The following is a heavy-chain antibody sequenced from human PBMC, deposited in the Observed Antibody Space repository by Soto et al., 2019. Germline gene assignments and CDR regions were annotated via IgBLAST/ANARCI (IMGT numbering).Heavy chain of an antibody. CDR2: IIPLFGTT. D-gene: IGHD3-16*01. Sequence: QVHLVQSGAEVRKPWSSVKFSCKTSGGTFSTYTIYWVRQAPGQGLEWMGRIIPLFGTTRYAQKFQDRVKITAEEATTTTYMELSSLRAEDTAIYYCSRRLDDRADEGIDVWGEGTAVTVS. J-gene: IGHJ6*02. CDR3: SRRLDDRADEGIDV. V-gene: IGHV1-69*18. CDR1: GGTFSTYT.